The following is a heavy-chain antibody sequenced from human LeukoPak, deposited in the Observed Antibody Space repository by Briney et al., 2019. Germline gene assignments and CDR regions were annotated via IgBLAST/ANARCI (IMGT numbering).Heavy chain of an antibody. CDR3: ARGGSGNWNAPFDY. J-gene: IGHJ4*02. D-gene: IGHD1-1*01. CDR1: GFTFSSYS. V-gene: IGHV3-21*01. CDR2: ISSSSSYI. Sequence: GGSLRLSCAAFGFTFSSYSMNWVRQAPGKGLEWVSSISSSSSYIYYADSVKGRFTISRDNAKNSLYLQMNSLRAEDTAVYYCARGGSGNWNAPFDYWGQGTLVTVSS.